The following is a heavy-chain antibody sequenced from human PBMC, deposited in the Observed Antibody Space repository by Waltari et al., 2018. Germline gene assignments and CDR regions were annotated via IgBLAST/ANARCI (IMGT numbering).Heavy chain of an antibody. D-gene: IGHD3-16*01. CDR3: ARPSPGGYRGGGWFDP. CDR2: IIPIFGTA. V-gene: IGHV1-69*14. CDR1: GGTFSSYA. J-gene: IGHJ5*02. Sequence: QVQLVQSGAEVKKPGSSVKVSCKASGGTFSSYAISGVRQAPGQGLEWMGGIIPIFGTANYAQKFQGRVTITADKSPSTAYMEVSSLRSEDTAVYYCARPSPGGYRGGGWFDPWGQGTLVTVSS.